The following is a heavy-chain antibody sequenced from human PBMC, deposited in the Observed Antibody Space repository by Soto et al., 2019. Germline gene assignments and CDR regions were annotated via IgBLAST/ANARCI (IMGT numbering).Heavy chain of an antibody. D-gene: IGHD6-13*01. J-gene: IGHJ6*02. Sequence: SLRLSCAASGFTFSNYAMSWVRQAPGKGLEWVSVISGSGDSTYYADSVRGRFTISRDNSKNTLYLQMNSLRAEDTAVYYCAKDRDGAAAGPTKFYGMDVWGQGTTVTVSS. V-gene: IGHV3-23*01. CDR3: AKDRDGAAAGPTKFYGMDV. CDR1: GFTFSNYA. CDR2: ISGSGDST.